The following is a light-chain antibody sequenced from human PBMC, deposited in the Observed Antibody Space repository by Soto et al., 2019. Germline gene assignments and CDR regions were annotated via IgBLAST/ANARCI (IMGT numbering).Light chain of an antibody. CDR2: KDS. J-gene: IGLJ2*01. V-gene: IGLV3-25*03. CDR3: QSADSSGTYGV. CDR1: ALPKQY. Sequence: SYELTQPPSVSVSPGQTARITCSGDALPKQYAYWYQQKPGQAPVLVLYKDSERPSGIPERFSVSSSGKTVTLTISGVQAEDEADYYCQSADSSGTYGVFGGGTKLTVL.